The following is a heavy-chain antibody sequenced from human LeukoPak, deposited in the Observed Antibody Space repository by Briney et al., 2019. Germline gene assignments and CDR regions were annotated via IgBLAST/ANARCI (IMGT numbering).Heavy chain of an antibody. CDR2: IYYSGST. D-gene: IGHD6-19*01. V-gene: IGHV4-59*01. CDR1: GGSISSYY. Sequence: PSETLSLTCTVPGGSISSYYWSWIRQPPGKGLEWIGYIYYSGSTNYNPSLKSRVTISVDTSKNQFSLKLSSVTAADTAVYYCARDLPHSSGWYWFDPWGQGTLVTVSS. J-gene: IGHJ5*02. CDR3: ARDLPHSSGWYWFDP.